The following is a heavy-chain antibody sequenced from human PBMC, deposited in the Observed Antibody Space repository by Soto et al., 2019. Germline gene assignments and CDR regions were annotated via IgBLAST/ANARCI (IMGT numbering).Heavy chain of an antibody. CDR2: TYADGTT. D-gene: IGHD3-16*01. V-gene: IGHV3-66*01. CDR1: GFTVSSSY. J-gene: IGHJ4*02. CDR3: ARWVIGSGGLDY. Sequence: EVQLVESGGGLVQPGGSLRLSCAASGFTVSSSYMSWVRQAPGKGLEWVSVTYADGTTNYADSVKGRFTISRDRSMNTLYLRMNNLKADDPAVYYFARWVIGSGGLDYWGRGTLVTVSS.